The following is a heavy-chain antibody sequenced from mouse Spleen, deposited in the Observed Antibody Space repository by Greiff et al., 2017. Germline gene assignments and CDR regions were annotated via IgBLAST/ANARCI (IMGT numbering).Heavy chain of an antibody. D-gene: IGHD4-1*01. J-gene: IGHJ2*01. Sequence: EVMLVESGGGLVKPGGSLKLSCAASGFTFSDYGMHWVRQAPEKGLEWVAYISSGSSTIYYADTVKGRFTISRDNAKNTLYLQMSSLRSEDTAMYYCARQGGTYFDYWGQGTTLTVSS. CDR3: ARQGGTYFDY. V-gene: IGHV5-17*03. CDR1: GFTFSDYG. CDR2: ISSGSSTI.